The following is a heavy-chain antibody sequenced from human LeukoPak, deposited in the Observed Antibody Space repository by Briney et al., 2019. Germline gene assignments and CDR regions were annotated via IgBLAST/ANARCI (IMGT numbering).Heavy chain of an antibody. D-gene: IGHD2-2*01. CDR1: GGSISSSSYY. CDR3: ASLGYCSSTSCYRHGAFDI. CDR2: IYYSGNT. V-gene: IGHV4-39*07. Sequence: SETLSLTCTVSGGSISSSSYYWGWIRQPPGKGLEWIGNIYYSGNTYYNPSLKSRVTISVDMSKNQFSLKLSSMTAADTAVYYCASLGYCSSTSCYRHGAFDIWGQGTMVTVSS. J-gene: IGHJ3*02.